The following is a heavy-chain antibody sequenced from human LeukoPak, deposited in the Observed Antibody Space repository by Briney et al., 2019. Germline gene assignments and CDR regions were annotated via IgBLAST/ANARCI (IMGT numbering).Heavy chain of an antibody. CDR2: IHYSGNT. CDR1: GGSSRSGDYF. Sequence: SQTLSLTCAVSGGSSRSGDYFWSWIRQPPGKGLEWIGHIHYSGNTYYNPSLKSRASISVDTSKNQFSPKLSSVTAADTAVYYCARENNDYGGKKAFDYWGQGTLVTVSS. D-gene: IGHD4-23*01. J-gene: IGHJ4*02. V-gene: IGHV4-30-4*01. CDR3: ARENNDYGGKKAFDY.